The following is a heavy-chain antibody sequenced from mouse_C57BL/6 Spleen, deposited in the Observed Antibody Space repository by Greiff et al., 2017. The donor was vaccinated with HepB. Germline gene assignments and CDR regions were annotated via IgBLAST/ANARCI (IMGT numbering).Heavy chain of an antibody. V-gene: IGHV1-76*01. D-gene: IGHD3-2*02. Sequence: QVQLKESGAELVRPGASVKLSCKASGYTFTDYYINWVKQRPGQGLEWIARIYPGSGNTYYNEKFKGKATLTAEKSSSTAYMQLSSLTSEDSAVYFCARSRQLKDAMDYWGQGTSVTVSS. CDR1: GYTFTDYY. CDR2: IYPGSGNT. CDR3: ARSRQLKDAMDY. J-gene: IGHJ4*01.